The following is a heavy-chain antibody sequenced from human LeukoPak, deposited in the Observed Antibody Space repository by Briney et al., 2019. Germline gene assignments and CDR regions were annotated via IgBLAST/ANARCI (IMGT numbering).Heavy chain of an antibody. CDR2: ISGNGLGT. CDR3: AKDANFLRSSGYLIPIDF. Sequence: GGSLRLSCAASGFTFSRNAMNWVRQAPGKGLEWVAAISGNGLGTYADSVKGRFNISRDNSRNTLYLHMNSLRIEDTAFYYCAKDANFLRSSGYLIPIDFWGHGTLVTVSS. J-gene: IGHJ4*01. V-gene: IGHV3-23*01. D-gene: IGHD3-22*01. CDR1: GFTFSRNA.